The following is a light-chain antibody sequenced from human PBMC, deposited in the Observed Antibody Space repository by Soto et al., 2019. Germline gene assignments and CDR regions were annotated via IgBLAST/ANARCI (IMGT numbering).Light chain of an antibody. Sequence: QSVLTQPPSVSGSPGQSVAISCTGTSSDIGSYNRVAWYQQPPGTAPKLIIYEVSNRPSGVPDRFSGSKSGNTASLTISGLQAEADADYYCSSFTTSRTYVLGTSTQMTF. V-gene: IGLV2-18*02. CDR1: SSDIGSYNR. CDR3: SSFTTSRTYV. CDR2: EVS. J-gene: IGLJ1*01.